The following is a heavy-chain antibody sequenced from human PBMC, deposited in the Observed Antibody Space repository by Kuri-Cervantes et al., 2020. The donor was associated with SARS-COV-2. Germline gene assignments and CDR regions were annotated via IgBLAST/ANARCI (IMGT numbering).Heavy chain of an antibody. CDR3: ASTSMGTHYDFWSGLATTTYYYYYMDV. Sequence: SVKVSCKASGGIFSSYAISWVRQAPGQGLEWMGGIIPIFGTANYAQKFQGGVTMTRDTSTSTVYMELSSLRSEDTAVYYCASTSMGTHYDFWSGLATTTYYYYYMDVWGKGTTVTVSS. CDR2: IIPIFGTA. V-gene: IGHV1-69*05. J-gene: IGHJ6*03. CDR1: GGIFSSYA. D-gene: IGHD3-3*01.